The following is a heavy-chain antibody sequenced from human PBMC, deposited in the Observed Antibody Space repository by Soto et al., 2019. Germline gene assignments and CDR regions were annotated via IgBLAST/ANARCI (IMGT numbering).Heavy chain of an antibody. CDR2: TFYRSKWYN. Sequence: SQTLSLTCVISGDSVSSNSAGWNWIRQSPSRGLEWLGRTFYRSKWYNDYAVSQKGRISINADTSKNQFSLQLNSVTPEDTAVYYRARVEYRESEYYHGIGGWGRGTRGTVAS. J-gene: IGHJ6*01. V-gene: IGHV6-1*01. D-gene: IGHD5-12*01. CDR1: GDSVSSNSAG. CDR3: ARVEYRESEYYHGIGG.